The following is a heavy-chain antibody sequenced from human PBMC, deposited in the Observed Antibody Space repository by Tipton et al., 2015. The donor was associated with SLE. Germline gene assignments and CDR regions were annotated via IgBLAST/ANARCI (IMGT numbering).Heavy chain of an antibody. D-gene: IGHD3-22*01. Sequence: QLVQSGAEVKKPGASVKVSCKASGYTFTTYGMSWVRQAPGQGLEWMGWISAYNGNTNYAQKFQDRVTMTTDTSTSTAYMELRSLRSDDTGVYYCVRVSGRGPTYDNSGPDYWGQGTLVTVSS. CDR3: VRVSGRGPTYDNSGPDY. J-gene: IGHJ4*02. CDR1: GYTFTTYG. CDR2: ISAYNGNT. V-gene: IGHV1-18*01.